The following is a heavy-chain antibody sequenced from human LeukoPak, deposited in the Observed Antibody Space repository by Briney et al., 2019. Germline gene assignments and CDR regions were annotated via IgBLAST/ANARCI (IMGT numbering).Heavy chain of an antibody. D-gene: IGHD2-2*01. CDR1: GFTFTSSA. Sequence: SVKVSCKASGFTFTSSAVQWVRQARGQRLEWIGWIVVGSGNTHYAQKFQERVTITRDMSTSTAYMELSSLRSEDTAVYYCTAGYLPAANYYYYYYMDVWGKGTTVTVSS. CDR2: IVVGSGNT. J-gene: IGHJ6*03. CDR3: TAGYLPAANYYYYYYMDV. V-gene: IGHV1-58*01.